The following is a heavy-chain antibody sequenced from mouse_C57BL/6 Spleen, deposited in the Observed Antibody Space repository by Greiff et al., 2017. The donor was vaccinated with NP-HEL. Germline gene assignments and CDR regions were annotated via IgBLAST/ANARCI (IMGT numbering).Heavy chain of an antibody. J-gene: IGHJ2*01. CDR2: IYPGDGDT. Sequence: QVQLKQSGPELVKPGASVKISCKASGYAFSSSWMNWVKQRPGKGLEWIGRIYPGDGDTNYNGKFKGKATLTADKSSSTAYMQLSSLTSEDSAVYFCARGVRYYGSFYFDYWGQGTTLTVSS. CDR3: ARGVRYYGSFYFDY. CDR1: GYAFSSSW. D-gene: IGHD1-1*01. V-gene: IGHV1-82*01.